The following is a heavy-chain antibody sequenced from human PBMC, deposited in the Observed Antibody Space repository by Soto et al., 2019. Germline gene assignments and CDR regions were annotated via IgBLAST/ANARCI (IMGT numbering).Heavy chain of an antibody. J-gene: IGHJ4*02. CDR2: ISNSGDTI. V-gene: IGHV3-48*03. CDR3: ARDGSRFDY. CDR1: GFTFSTYE. D-gene: IGHD6-13*01. Sequence: RGGSLRLSCAASGFTFSTYEMNWVRQAPGKGLEWVSYISNSGDTIYYADSVKGRFTIFRDNAKNSLYLQMNSLRVEDTALYYCARDGSRFDYWGQGTLVTVSS.